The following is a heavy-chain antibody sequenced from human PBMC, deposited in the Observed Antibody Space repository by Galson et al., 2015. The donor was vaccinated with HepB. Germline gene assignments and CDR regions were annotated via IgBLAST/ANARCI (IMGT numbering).Heavy chain of an antibody. CDR1: GYSFTSYW. V-gene: IGHV5-10-1*01. D-gene: IGHD3-10*01. CDR3: ASLRPRSRGSGPRLGAFDI. Sequence: QSGAEVKKPGESLRISCKGSGYSFTSYWISWVRQMPGKGLEWMGRIDPSDSYTNYSPSFQGHVTISADKSISTAYLQWSSLKASDTAMYYCASLRPRSRGSGPRLGAFDIRGQGTMVTVSS. CDR2: IDPSDSYT. J-gene: IGHJ3*02.